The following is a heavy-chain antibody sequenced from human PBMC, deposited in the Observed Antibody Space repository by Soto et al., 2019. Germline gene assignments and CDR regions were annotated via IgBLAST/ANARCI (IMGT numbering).Heavy chain of an antibody. CDR1: GFLFTGYY. Sequence: GASVKVSCKASGFLFTGYYIYWMRQAPGQGFECMGWINPITGATNYAQKFQGRVTMTRDTSVSTAYMDLSGLRSDDSAVYYCARKHGDSDSFSLDVWGQGTTVTVSS. V-gene: IGHV1-2*02. D-gene: IGHD3-10*01. CDR2: INPITGAT. J-gene: IGHJ6*02. CDR3: ARKHGDSDSFSLDV.